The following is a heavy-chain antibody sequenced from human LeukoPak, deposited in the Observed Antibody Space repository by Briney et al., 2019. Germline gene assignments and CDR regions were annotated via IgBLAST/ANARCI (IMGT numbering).Heavy chain of an antibody. V-gene: IGHV3-11*04. Sequence: GGSLRLSCAASGFSFSDYYMSWIRQAPGKGLECVSNIVGSGSTTDYADSVKGRFTISRDNAKNSLYLQMNSLRAEDTAVYYCARDRSRMIWGQGTLVTVSS. CDR1: GFSFSDYY. CDR3: ARDRSRMI. D-gene: IGHD2-2*01. J-gene: IGHJ4*02. CDR2: IVGSGSTT.